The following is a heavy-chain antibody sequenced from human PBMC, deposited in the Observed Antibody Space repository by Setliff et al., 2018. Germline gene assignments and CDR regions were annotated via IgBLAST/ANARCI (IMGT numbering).Heavy chain of an antibody. CDR3: VRVDMVLSNFDF. D-gene: IGHD5-12*01. J-gene: IGHJ4*02. Sequence: ASVKVSCKASGYMFRSYGINWIRQAPGQGPEWMGWISAYNDNTNSAEKFQDRITITADTSTSTSYMELRSLTSEDTAVYYCVRVDMVLSNFDFWGQGTLVTVSS. CDR1: GYMFRSYG. CDR2: ISAYNDNT. V-gene: IGHV1-18*01.